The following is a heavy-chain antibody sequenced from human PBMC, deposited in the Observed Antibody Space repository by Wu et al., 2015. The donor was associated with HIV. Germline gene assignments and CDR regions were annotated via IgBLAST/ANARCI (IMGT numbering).Heavy chain of an antibody. CDR2: IIPIFGTA. CDR1: GGTFSSYA. Sequence: QVQLVQSEAEVKKPGSSVKVSCKASGGTFSSYAISWVRQAPGQGLEWMGGIIPIFGTANYAQKFQGRVTITADESTSTAYMELSSLRSEDTAVYYCARGKYRAVVPAQYYYYYMDVWGKGTTVTVSS. V-gene: IGHV1-69*12. D-gene: IGHD2-2*01. J-gene: IGHJ6*03. CDR3: ARGKYRAVVPAQYYYYYMDV.